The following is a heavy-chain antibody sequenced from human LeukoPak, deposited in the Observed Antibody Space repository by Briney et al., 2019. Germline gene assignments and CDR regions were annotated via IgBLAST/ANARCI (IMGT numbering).Heavy chain of an antibody. CDR2: IKHDGSEK. Sequence: GGSLRLSCAASGFTFSSYGMHWVRRAPGKGLEWVASIKHDGSEKYYVDSVRGRFTISRDNTMNSLYLQMSSLRAEDTAVYYCATDRGWRTSGYYLYYFEYWGQGTLVTFSS. CDR3: ATDRGWRTSGYYLYYFEY. J-gene: IGHJ4*02. CDR1: GFTFSSYG. V-gene: IGHV3-7*01. D-gene: IGHD3-3*01.